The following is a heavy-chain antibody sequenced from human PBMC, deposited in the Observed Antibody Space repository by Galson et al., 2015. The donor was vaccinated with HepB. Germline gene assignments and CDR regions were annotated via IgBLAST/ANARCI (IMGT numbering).Heavy chain of an antibody. CDR2: ISAYNGNT. CDR3: ARVNDYYDYQDNDY. J-gene: IGHJ4*02. Sequence: SVKVSCKASGYTFTSYGISWVRQAPGQGLEWMGWISAYNGNTNYAQKLQGRVTMTTDTSTSTAYMELRSLRSDDTAVYYCARVNDYYDYQDNDYWGQGTLVTVSS. CDR1: GYTFTSYG. V-gene: IGHV1-18*01. D-gene: IGHD3-22*01.